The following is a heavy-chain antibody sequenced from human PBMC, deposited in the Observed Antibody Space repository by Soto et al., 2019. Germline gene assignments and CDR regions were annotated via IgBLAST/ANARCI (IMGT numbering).Heavy chain of an antibody. D-gene: IGHD2-15*01. V-gene: IGHV4-34*01. CDR3: ARCVNLILFWLYLLAYYYYYYMDV. Sequence: SETLSLTCTVYGGSFSGCYWSWIRQPPGKGLEWIGEINHSGSTNYNPSLKSRVTISVDTSKNQFSLKLSSVTAADTAVYYCARCVNLILFWLYLLAYYYYYYMDVCGQGTSVTVS. CDR1: GGSFSGCY. J-gene: IGHJ6*03. CDR2: INHSGST.